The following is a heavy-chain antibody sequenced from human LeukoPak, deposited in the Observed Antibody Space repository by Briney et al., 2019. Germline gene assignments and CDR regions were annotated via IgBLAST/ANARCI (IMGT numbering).Heavy chain of an antibody. CDR3: AKQGGGNNWFDP. CDR2: IRYDGSNK. Sequence: PGGSLRLPCAASGFTFSSYGMHWVRQAPGKGLEWVAFIRYDGSNKYYADSVKGRFTISRDNSKNTLYLQMNSLRAEDTAVYYCAKQGGGNNWFDPWGQGTLVTVSS. V-gene: IGHV3-30*02. D-gene: IGHD2-15*01. CDR1: GFTFSSYG. J-gene: IGHJ5*02.